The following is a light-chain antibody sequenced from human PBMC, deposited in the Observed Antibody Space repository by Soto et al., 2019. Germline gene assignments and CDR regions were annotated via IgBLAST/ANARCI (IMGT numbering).Light chain of an antibody. CDR3: QQYTNWPPIT. CDR2: GAS. Sequence: EIVMTQSPATLSVSPGERATLSCRASQSLSSSLAWYQQKPGQAPRLLIYGASTRATGIPARFSGSGSGTEFTLTISSLQSEDFAVYCCQQYTNWPPITFGQGTRLESK. CDR1: QSLSSS. J-gene: IGKJ5*01. V-gene: IGKV3-15*01.